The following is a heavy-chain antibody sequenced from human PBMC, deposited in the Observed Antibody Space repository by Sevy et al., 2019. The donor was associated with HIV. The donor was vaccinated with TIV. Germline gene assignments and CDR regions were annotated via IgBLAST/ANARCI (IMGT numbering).Heavy chain of an antibody. CDR1: GFTFSHAW. Sequence: GGSLRLSCAASGFTFSHAWMSWVRQAPGKGLEWVGRIKSKPDGGTTDYAAPVKGRFTISRDDSKNTLFLQMNSLKTVDTAVYYCSTDPIIVLLVTDGMDVWGQGTTVTVSS. CDR3: STDPIIVLLVTDGMDV. CDR2: IKSKPDGGTT. D-gene: IGHD2-8*02. J-gene: IGHJ6*02. V-gene: IGHV3-15*01.